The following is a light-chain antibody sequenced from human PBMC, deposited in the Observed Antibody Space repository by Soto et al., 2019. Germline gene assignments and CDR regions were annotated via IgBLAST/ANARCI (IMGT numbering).Light chain of an antibody. CDR1: SSDFGTGYD. CDR3: QSYDSSLSGLL. J-gene: IGLJ2*01. V-gene: IGLV1-40*01. Sequence: QSVLTQPPSVSGSPGQSVTISCTGTSSDFGTGYDVHWYQWLPGTAPKLLIYGSSYRPSGVPDRFSGSKSGTSASLAITGLQAEDEADYLCQSYDSSLSGLLFGGGTKVTVL. CDR2: GSS.